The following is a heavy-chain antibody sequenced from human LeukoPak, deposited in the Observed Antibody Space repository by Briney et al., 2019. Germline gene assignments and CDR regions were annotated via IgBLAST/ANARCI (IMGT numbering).Heavy chain of an antibody. CDR2: MNPNSGNT. CDR1: GYTFTSYD. CDR3: ARTNYDFWSGYYYYYYMDV. J-gene: IGHJ6*03. V-gene: IGHV1-8*01. D-gene: IGHD3-3*01. Sequence: ASVKGSCKASGYTFTSYDINWVRQATGQGLEWIGWMNPNSGNTGYAQKFQGRVTMTRNTSISTAYMELSSLRSEDTAVYYCARTNYDFWSGYYYYYYMDVWGKGTTVTVSS.